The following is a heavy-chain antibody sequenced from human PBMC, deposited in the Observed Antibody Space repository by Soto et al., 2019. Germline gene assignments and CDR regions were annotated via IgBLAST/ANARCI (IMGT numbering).Heavy chain of an antibody. Sequence: SVNGSCKASGGTFSIYAISWVRQAPGQGLEWMGGIIPIFGTTNYAQRFQGRVTITGDESTSTAYMELSSLRSEDTAVYYCARGLFRSRSCGPGFWGQGTLVTVSS. V-gene: IGHV1-69*13. CDR1: GGTFSIYA. D-gene: IGHD6-13*01. CDR3: ARGLFRSRSCGPGF. J-gene: IGHJ4*01. CDR2: IIPIFGTT.